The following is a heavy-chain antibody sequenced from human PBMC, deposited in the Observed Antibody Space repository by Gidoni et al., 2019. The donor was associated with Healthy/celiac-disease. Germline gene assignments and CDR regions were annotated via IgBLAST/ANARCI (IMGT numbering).Heavy chain of an antibody. V-gene: IGHV3-7*01. J-gene: IGHJ4*02. CDR3: ARSELRWGCFDY. D-gene: IGHD1-7*01. CDR2: IKQDGSEK. Sequence: VQLVDSWGGLVQPGGSLRRSCAASGFTFNNYWMSWVRQAPGKGLEWVANIKQDGSEKYYVDSMKGRFTISRDNAKNSLYLQMNSLRAEDTAVYYCARSELRWGCFDYWGQGTLVTVSS. CDR1: GFTFNNYW.